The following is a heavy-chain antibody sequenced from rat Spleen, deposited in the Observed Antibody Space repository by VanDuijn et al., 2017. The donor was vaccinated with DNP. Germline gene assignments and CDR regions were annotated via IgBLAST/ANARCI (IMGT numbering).Heavy chain of an antibody. J-gene: IGHJ3*01. CDR3: ARPDC. CDR2: IGSAAYAP. V-gene: IGHV5-22*01. Sequence: EVQLVESGGGLVQPGRSLKLSCAASGFTFSAYYMAWVRQAPAKGLEWVAYIGSAAYAPYYGDSVKGRFTISRDNAKSTLYLQMNSLRSEDTATYYCARPDCWGQGTLVTVSS. CDR1: GFTFSAYY. D-gene: IGHD1-7*01.